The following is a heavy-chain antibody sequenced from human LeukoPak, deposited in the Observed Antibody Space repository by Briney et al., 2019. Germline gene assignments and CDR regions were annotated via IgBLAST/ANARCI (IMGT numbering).Heavy chain of an antibody. D-gene: IGHD5/OR15-5a*01. J-gene: IGHJ4*02. CDR2: IYYSGGT. V-gene: IGHV4-61*01. CDR3: ARGRSSANFDY. Sequence: PSETLSLTCTVSGGSVSSGSYYWSWIRQPPGKGLEWIGFIYYSGGTNFNPSLKSRVTISVDTSKNQFSLKLSSVTAADTAMYYCARGRSSANFDYWGQGTLVTVSS. CDR1: GGSVSSGSYY.